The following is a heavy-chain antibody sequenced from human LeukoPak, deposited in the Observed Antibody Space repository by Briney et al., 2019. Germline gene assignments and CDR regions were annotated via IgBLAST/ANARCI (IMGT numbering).Heavy chain of an antibody. V-gene: IGHV1-24*01. J-gene: IGHJ4*02. CDR1: GYTLAELS. CDR2: FDPEDGET. CDR3: AIRSMADYGEHYYFDY. D-gene: IGHD4-17*01. Sequence: GASVKVSGKVSGYTLAELSMHWVRQAPGKGLEWMGGFDPEDGETIYAQKFQGRVTMTEDTSTDTAYMELSSLRSEDTAVYYCAIRSMADYGEHYYFDYWGQGTLVTVSS.